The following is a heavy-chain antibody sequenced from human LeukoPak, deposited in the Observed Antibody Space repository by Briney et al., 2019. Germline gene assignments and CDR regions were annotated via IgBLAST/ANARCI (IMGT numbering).Heavy chain of an antibody. Sequence: PGGSLRLSCAASGFTFSSYAMHWVRQAPGKGLEWVAVISYDGSNKYYADSVKGRFTISRDNAKNSLYLQMNSLRAEDTAVYYCASRITLRYFDWPRPFDYWGQGTLVTVSS. J-gene: IGHJ4*02. CDR1: GFTFSSYA. V-gene: IGHV3-30*04. D-gene: IGHD3-9*01. CDR2: ISYDGSNK. CDR3: ASRITLRYFDWPRPFDY.